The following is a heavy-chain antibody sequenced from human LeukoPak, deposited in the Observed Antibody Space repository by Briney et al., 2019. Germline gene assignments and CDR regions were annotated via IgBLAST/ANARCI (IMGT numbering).Heavy chain of an antibody. V-gene: IGHV1-69*13. CDR1: GGTFSSYA. J-gene: IGHJ4*02. CDR3: AGNRAAAPPNF. Sequence: SVKVSCKASGGTFSSYAISWVRQAPGQGLEWMGGIIPIFGTTNYAQKFQGRVTITADESTSTAYMELSSLRSEDTAVYYCAGNRAAAPPNFWGQGTLVTVSS. CDR2: IIPIFGTT. D-gene: IGHD6-13*01.